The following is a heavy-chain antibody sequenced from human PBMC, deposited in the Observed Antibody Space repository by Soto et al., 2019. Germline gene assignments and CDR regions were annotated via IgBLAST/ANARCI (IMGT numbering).Heavy chain of an antibody. CDR2: INPIFGTA. J-gene: IGHJ5*02. D-gene: IGHD6-13*01. V-gene: IGHV1-69*13. Sequence: SVKVSCKASGGTFSSYAISWVRQAPGQGLEWMGGINPIFGTANYAQKFQGRVTITADESTSTAYMELSSLRSEDTAVYYCARFLLRPGIAAAGTAWFDPWGQGTLVTVSS. CDR3: ARFLLRPGIAAAGTAWFDP. CDR1: GGTFSSYA.